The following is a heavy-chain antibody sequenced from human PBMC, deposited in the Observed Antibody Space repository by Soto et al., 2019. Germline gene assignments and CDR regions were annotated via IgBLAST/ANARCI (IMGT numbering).Heavy chain of an antibody. CDR1: GFTFSSYS. D-gene: IGHD2-2*01. Sequence: GGSLRLCCAASGFTFSSYSMNWVRQAPGKGLEWVSSISSSSSYIYYADSVKGRFTISRDNAKNSLYLQMNSLRAEDTAVYYCARDRGCSSTSCYGRRAGLAFDIWGQGTMVTVSS. CDR3: ARDRGCSSTSCYGRRAGLAFDI. CDR2: ISSSSSYI. V-gene: IGHV3-21*01. J-gene: IGHJ3*02.